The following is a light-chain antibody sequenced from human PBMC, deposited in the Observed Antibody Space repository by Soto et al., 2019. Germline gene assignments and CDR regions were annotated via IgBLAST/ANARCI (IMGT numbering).Light chain of an antibody. V-gene: IGKV1-5*03. J-gene: IGKJ2*02. CDR2: KAS. CDR3: QHYNSFPCT. CDR1: ESISLW. Sequence: DIQMTQSPSTLSASVGDRVTITCRASESISLWLAWFQQKPGKAPKLLIYKASTLASVVQSRFSGSGSGTEFTLTVRSLQPDDLAIYYCQHYNSFPCTFGQGTKVDI.